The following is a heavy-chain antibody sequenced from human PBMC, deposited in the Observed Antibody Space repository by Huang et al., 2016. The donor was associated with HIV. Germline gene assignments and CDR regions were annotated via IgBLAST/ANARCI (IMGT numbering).Heavy chain of an antibody. V-gene: IGHV1-24*01. Sequence: QVQLVQSGAEVKKPGASVKVSCKVSGYTLIELSMHWVRQASGKGLEWRGGFDPEIGKTTYAQRFQGRVIMTVDTSTETAYMELSSLRSEDTAVYYCAVGSGFGHWGQGTLVTVSS. D-gene: IGHD6-19*01. CDR2: FDPEIGKT. CDR1: GYTLIELS. J-gene: IGHJ4*02. CDR3: AVGSGFGH.